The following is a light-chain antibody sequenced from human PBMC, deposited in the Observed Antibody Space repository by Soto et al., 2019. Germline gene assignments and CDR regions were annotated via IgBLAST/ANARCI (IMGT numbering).Light chain of an antibody. J-gene: IGKJ1*01. CDR1: QSVSSNF. CDR2: GAS. CDR3: QQYGISPRT. Sequence: EIVLTQSPGTLSLSPGERATLSCRASQSVSSNFLAWYQQKLGQAPRLLIYGASNRATGIPDRFSGSGSGTDFTLTINRLDPEDAAVYYCQQYGISPRTFGQGTKVEIK. V-gene: IGKV3-20*01.